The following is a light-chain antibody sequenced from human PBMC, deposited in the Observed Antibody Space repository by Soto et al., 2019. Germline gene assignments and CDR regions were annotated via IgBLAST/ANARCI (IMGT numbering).Light chain of an antibody. Sequence: QSVLTQPASVSGSPGQSITLSCTGTSSDFAGYTSVSWYQQHPGEAPKIKIYEVTNRPSGVSDRFSGSKSGNTASLTISGLRAEDEADYYCSSYTISSTLFGGGTKLTVL. J-gene: IGLJ2*01. CDR3: SSYTISSTL. CDR1: SSDFAGYTS. V-gene: IGLV2-14*01. CDR2: EVT.